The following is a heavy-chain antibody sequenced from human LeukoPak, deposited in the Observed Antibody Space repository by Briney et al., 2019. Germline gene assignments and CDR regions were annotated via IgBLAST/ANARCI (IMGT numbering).Heavy chain of an antibody. V-gene: IGHV4-34*01. J-gene: IGHJ6*03. Sequence: PSETLSLTCAVYGGSFSNYYWTWIRQPPGKGLEWIGEINHSGSTNYNPSLKSRVTISVDTSKNQFSLKLSSVTAADTAVYYCASGLELRYYYYMDVWGKGTTVTVSS. CDR2: INHSGST. CDR3: ASGLELRYYYYMDV. D-gene: IGHD1-7*01. CDR1: GGSFSNYY.